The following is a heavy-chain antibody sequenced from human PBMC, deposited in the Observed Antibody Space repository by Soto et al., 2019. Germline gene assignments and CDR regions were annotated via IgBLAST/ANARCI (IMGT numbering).Heavy chain of an antibody. Sequence: QVQLVQYGAEVKRPGASVKVSCTPSGYSFTTFDINWVRQAAGQGFEWMGWVTPVSGYARLAQKFKGRVTMTRDSSLSTVYMELRGLNLEDTAVYYCARGVSNGVDYWGQGSLVTVSS. CDR2: VTPVSGYA. CDR1: GYSFTTFD. V-gene: IGHV1-8*01. J-gene: IGHJ4*02. D-gene: IGHD2-8*01. CDR3: ARGVSNGVDY.